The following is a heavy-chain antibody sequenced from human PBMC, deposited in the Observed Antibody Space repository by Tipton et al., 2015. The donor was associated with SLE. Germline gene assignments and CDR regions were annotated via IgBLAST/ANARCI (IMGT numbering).Heavy chain of an antibody. CDR2: IRSKANSYAT. J-gene: IGHJ4*02. V-gene: IGHV3-73*01. CDR1: GFTFSGSA. D-gene: IGHD1-26*01. Sequence: SLRLSCAASGFTFSGSAMHWVRQASGKGLEWVGRIRSKANSYATAYAASVKGRFTISRDDSKNTAYLQMNSLKTEDTAVYYCTRPHSGSYYGVDYWGQGTLVTVSS. CDR3: TRPHSGSYYGVDY.